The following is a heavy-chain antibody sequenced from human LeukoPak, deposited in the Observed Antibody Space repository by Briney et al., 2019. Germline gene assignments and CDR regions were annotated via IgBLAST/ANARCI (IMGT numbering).Heavy chain of an antibody. CDR1: GFTFSSYG. D-gene: IGHD3-16*02. V-gene: IGHV3-23*01. CDR3: AKGRDYVWGSYRYYYFDY. Sequence: GGSLRLSCAASGFTFSSYGMSWVRQAPGKGLEWVSAISGSGGSTYYADSVKGRFTTSRDNSKNTLYLQMNSLRAEDTAVYYCAKGRDYVWGSYRYYYFDYWGQGTLVTVSS. J-gene: IGHJ4*02. CDR2: ISGSGGST.